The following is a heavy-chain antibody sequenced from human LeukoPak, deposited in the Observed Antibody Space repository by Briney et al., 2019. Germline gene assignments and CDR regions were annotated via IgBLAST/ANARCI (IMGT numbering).Heavy chain of an antibody. CDR1: GFTFSNYW. Sequence: PGGSLRLSCAASGFTFSNYWMSWVRQAPGKGLERVANIKQDGSEKYYVDSVKGRFTISRDNAKNSLYLHMNSLRVEDTAVYYCATRVLRGQGTLVTVSS. D-gene: IGHD3-3*01. J-gene: IGHJ4*02. CDR2: IKQDGSEK. V-gene: IGHV3-7*01. CDR3: ATRVL.